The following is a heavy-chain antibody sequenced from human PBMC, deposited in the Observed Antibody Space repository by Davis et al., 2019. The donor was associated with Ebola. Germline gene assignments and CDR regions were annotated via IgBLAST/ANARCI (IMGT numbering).Heavy chain of an antibody. CDR3: AREVGSTFRLDY. J-gene: IGHJ4*02. CDR2: VSSTGTVQ. V-gene: IGHV3-30*04. Sequence: GESLKISCAASGFTFSQYSMHWVRQAPGKGLEWVAVVSSTGTVQYYADAVRGRFTISRDNSKNIVYVQMNTLRVEGTALYYCAREVGSTFRLDYWGQGALVTVSS. D-gene: IGHD1-26*01. CDR1: GFTFSQYS.